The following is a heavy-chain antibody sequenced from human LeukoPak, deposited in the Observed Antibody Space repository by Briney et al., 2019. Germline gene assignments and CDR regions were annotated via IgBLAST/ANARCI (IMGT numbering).Heavy chain of an antibody. CDR1: RFTFSSYG. CDR3: ARDSHGPGSYYNDY. D-gene: IGHD3-10*01. CDR2: ISYHGSDK. V-gene: IGHV3-30*03. J-gene: IGHJ4*02. Sequence: PGGSLRLSYAASRFTFSSYGMHWVRQAPGKGLEWVASISYHGSDKYSADSVKGRFTISRDNSKNTLYLQMNSLRAEDTAVYYCARDSHGPGSYYNDYWGQGTLVTVSS.